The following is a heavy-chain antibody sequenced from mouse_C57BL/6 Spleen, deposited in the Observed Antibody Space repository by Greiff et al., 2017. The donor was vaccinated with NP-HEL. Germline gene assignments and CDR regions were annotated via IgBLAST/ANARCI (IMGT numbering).Heavy chain of an antibody. V-gene: IGHV1-62-2*01. Sequence: QVQLQQSGAELVKPGASVKLSCKASGYTFTEYTIHWVKQRSGQGLEWIGWFYPGSGSIKYNEKFKDKATLTADKSSSTVYMELSRLTSEDSAVYFCARHEEAPSNYSNYAWFAYWGQGTLVTVSA. D-gene: IGHD2-5*01. CDR1: GYTFTEYT. CDR2: FYPGSGSI. J-gene: IGHJ3*01. CDR3: ARHEEAPSNYSNYAWFAY.